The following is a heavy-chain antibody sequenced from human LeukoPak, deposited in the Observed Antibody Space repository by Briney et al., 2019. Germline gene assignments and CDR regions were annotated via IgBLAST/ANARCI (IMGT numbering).Heavy chain of an antibody. J-gene: IGHJ4*02. CDR2: ISSSGSTI. Sequence: GGSLRLSCAASGFTFSSYEMNWVRQAPGKGLEWVSYISSSGSTIYYADSVKGRFTISRDNAKNSLYLQMNNLRAEDTAVYYCARGRDLFDSWGQGTLVIVSS. CDR3: ARGRDLFDS. V-gene: IGHV3-48*03. CDR1: GFTFSSYE.